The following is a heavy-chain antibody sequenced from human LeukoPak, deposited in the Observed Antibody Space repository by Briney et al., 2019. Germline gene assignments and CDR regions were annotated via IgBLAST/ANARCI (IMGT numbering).Heavy chain of an antibody. CDR3: ARAPLTTEGANWFDP. CDR1: GGSISSGDYY. CDR2: IYYSGTT. J-gene: IGHJ5*02. V-gene: IGHV4-30-4*08. D-gene: IGHD4-11*01. Sequence: SETLSRTCTVSGGSISSGDYYWSWIRQPPGKGLEWIGYIYYSGTTYYNPSLKSRVTISVDTSKDQFSLKLSSVTTADTAVYYCARAPLTTEGANWFDPWGQGTLVTVSS.